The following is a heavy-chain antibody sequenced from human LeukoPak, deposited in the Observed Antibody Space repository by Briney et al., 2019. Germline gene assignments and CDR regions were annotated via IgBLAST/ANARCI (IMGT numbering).Heavy chain of an antibody. CDR3: TRDPRSTLGYCTNGVCRPYYYYYMDV. J-gene: IGHJ6*03. D-gene: IGHD2-8*01. CDR2: IRSKAYGGTT. CDR1: GFTFGDYA. V-gene: IGHV3-49*04. Sequence: GGSLRLSCTASGFTFGDYAMTWVRQAPGKGLEWVGFIRSKAYGGTTEYAASVKGRFTISRDDSKSIAYLQMNSLKTEDTAVYYCTRDPRSTLGYCTNGVCRPYYYYYMDVWGKGTTVTVSS.